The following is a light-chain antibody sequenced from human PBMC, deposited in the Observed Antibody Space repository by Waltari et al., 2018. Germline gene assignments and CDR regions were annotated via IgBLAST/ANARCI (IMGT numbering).Light chain of an antibody. Sequence: SYVLNQPPSVSVAPGKTARISSGGTSLGTKTVHWYQQKPGQAPVLVIHYDSGRPSGIPERFSGSTSGNTATLTIKWVEAGDEAEYFCQVWDFTQGVFGGGTKLTVL. CDR1: SLGTKT. J-gene: IGLJ3*02. V-gene: IGLV3-21*04. CDR2: YDS. CDR3: QVWDFTQGV.